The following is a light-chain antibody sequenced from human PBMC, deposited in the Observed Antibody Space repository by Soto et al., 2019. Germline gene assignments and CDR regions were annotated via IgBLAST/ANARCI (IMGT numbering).Light chain of an antibody. V-gene: IGKV3-11*01. J-gene: IGKJ1*01. Sequence: EIVLTQSPATLSLSPGERATLSCRASQSVSNSLAWYQQKPGQAPRLLIYETSNRATGIPTRFSGSGSGTDFTLTISSLEPADFAVYYCQQRRTFGQGTKVDIK. CDR3: QQRRT. CDR2: ETS. CDR1: QSVSNS.